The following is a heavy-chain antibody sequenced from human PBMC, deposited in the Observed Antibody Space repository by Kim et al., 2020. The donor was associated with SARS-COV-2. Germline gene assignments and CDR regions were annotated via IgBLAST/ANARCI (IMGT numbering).Heavy chain of an antibody. D-gene: IGHD7-27*01. CDR2: IYSSGNT. Sequence: GGSLRLSCAASGFSVSDNYMSWVRHIPGKGLEWVAAIYSSGNTFLVDSIKGRFSISRDNFVNTVYLQMNNLRGEDTAVYLCARDPWAPDGFEIWGQGTKVTVSS. CDR1: GFSVSDNY. CDR3: ARDPWAPDGFEI. J-gene: IGHJ3*02. V-gene: IGHV3-53*01.